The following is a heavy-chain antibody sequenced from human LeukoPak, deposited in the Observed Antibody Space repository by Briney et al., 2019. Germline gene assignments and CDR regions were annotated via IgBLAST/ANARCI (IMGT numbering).Heavy chain of an antibody. CDR2: IYYSGST. CDR3: ANGVTGAYYYYYYMDV. J-gene: IGHJ6*03. CDR1: GGSISSYY. Sequence: PSETLSLTCTVSGGSISSYYWRWIRQPPGKGLEWVGYIYYSGSTNYNPSLKSRVTISVDTSKNQFSLKLSSVTAADTAVYYCANGVTGAYYYYYYMDVWGKGTTVTVSS. D-gene: IGHD2-21*02. V-gene: IGHV4-59*01.